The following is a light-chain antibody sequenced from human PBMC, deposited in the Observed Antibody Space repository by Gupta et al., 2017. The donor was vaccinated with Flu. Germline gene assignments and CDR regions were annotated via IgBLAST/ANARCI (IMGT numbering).Light chain of an antibody. Sequence: DVQTTQSPSSLSVSVGDRLTITCQASQDISNYLNWYQQKPGKAPKLLIYAASNLQTGVPSRFSGSGSGTDFTFTITNLQPEDIATYYCLQYDTTPPYTFGQGTRLE. J-gene: IGKJ2*01. CDR1: QDISNY. V-gene: IGKV1-33*01. CDR3: LQYDTTPPYT. CDR2: AAS.